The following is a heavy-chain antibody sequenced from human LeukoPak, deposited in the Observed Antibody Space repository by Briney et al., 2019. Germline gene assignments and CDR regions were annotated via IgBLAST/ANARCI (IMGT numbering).Heavy chain of an antibody. J-gene: IGHJ5*02. Sequence: ASVKVSCKASGYTFTSYYMHWVRPAPGQGLEWMGIINPSGGSTSYAQKFQGRVTMTRDTSTSTVYMELSSLRSEDTAVYYCARGWSSGWYDLTRNWFDPWGQGTLVTVSS. CDR3: ARGWSSGWYDLTRNWFDP. D-gene: IGHD6-19*01. CDR2: INPSGGST. CDR1: GYTFTSYY. V-gene: IGHV1-46*01.